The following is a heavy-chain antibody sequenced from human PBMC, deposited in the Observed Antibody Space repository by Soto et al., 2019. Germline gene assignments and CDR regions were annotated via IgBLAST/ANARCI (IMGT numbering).Heavy chain of an antibody. CDR2: IKGDGIST. V-gene: IGHV3-74*01. CDR3: ARGAMGNYYNDY. CDR1: GFTFSSYG. D-gene: IGHD3-10*01. Sequence: EVQLVESGGGLVQSGGSLRLSCAASGFTFSSYGMHGVRQAPGKGLVWVSRIKGDGISTNYADSVKGRFTISRDNAKDTVFLQMNGLSADDTAVYYCARGAMGNYYNDYWGQGTLVTVSS. J-gene: IGHJ4*02.